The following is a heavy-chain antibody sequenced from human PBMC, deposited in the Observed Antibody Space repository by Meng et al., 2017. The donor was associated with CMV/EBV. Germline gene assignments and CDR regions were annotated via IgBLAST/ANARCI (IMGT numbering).Heavy chain of an antibody. CDR3: ARGITTVKYNWFDP. V-gene: IGHV1-8*03. D-gene: IGHD4-11*01. CDR2: MNPNSGNT. Sequence: KASGYTFTRYDINWVRQATGQGLEWMGWMNPNSGNTGYAQKFQGRVTITRNTSISTAYMELSSLRSEDTAVYYCARGITTVKYNWFDPWGQGTLVTVSS. CDR1: GYTFTRYD. J-gene: IGHJ5*02.